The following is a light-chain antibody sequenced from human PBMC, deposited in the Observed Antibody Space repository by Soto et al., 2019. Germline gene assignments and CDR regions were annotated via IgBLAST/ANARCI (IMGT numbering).Light chain of an antibody. CDR2: GAS. CDR3: QQYDSSPRT. CDR1: QSLSSSS. J-gene: IGKJ1*01. V-gene: IGKV3-20*01. Sequence: EILLTPSPGRLSMSPGERATLSCRASQSLSSSSLPWYQQKPGQAPRLLISGASIRAADIPDRFSASGSGTDFPLTINRLEPEDFAVYYCQQYDSSPRTFGQGTKVDIK.